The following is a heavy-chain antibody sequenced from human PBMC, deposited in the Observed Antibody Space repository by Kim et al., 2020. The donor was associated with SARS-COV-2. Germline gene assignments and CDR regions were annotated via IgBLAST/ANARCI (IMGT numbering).Heavy chain of an antibody. CDR1: GFTFSSYS. D-gene: IGHD3-10*01. Sequence: GGSLRLSCAASGFTFSSYSMNWVRQAPGKGLEWVSSISSSSSYIYYADSVKGRFTISRDNAKNSLYLQMNSLRAEDTAVYYCARDDFKAFTMVRGAPSHDAFDIWRQGTMVTVSS. J-gene: IGHJ3*02. CDR3: ARDDFKAFTMVRGAPSHDAFDI. CDR2: ISSSSSYI. V-gene: IGHV3-21*01.